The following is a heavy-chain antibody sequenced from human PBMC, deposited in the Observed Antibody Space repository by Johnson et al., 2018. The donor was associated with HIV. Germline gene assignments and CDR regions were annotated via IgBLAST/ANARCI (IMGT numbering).Heavy chain of an antibody. Sequence: QVQVVESGGGVVQPGRSLRLSCAASGFTFNIYAMDWVRQAPGRGLEWVAIISVDGGKVHYADSVKGRFTISRDNSKHPLYLQMNSLRAEDTAVYYCARDISPFYDSSGSDAFDIWGQGTMVTVSS. CDR2: ISVDGGKV. CDR3: ARDISPFYDSSGSDAFDI. V-gene: IGHV3-30-3*01. D-gene: IGHD3-22*01. CDR1: GFTFNIYA. J-gene: IGHJ3*02.